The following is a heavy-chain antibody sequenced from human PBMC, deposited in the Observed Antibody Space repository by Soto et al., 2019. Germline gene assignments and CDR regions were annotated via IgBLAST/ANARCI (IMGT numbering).Heavy chain of an antibody. D-gene: IGHD3-9*01. J-gene: IGHJ3*02. V-gene: IGHV1-69*13. CDR2: IIPIFGTA. Sequence: SVKVSCKASGGTFSSYAISWVRQAPGQGLEWMGGIIPIFGTANYAQKFQGRVTITADESTSTAYMELSSLRSEDTAVYYCASGTYYDILTGSDDAFDIWGQGTMVTVSS. CDR3: ASGTYYDILTGSDDAFDI. CDR1: GGTFSSYA.